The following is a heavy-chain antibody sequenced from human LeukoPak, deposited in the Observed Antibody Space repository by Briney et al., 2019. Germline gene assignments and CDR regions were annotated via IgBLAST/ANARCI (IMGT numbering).Heavy chain of an antibody. CDR1: GFIFSNYG. CDR2: IWYDGSYK. V-gene: IGHV3-33*06. Sequence: GGSLRLSCAASGFIFSNYGMHWVRQAPGKGLDWAAVIWYDGSYKYYADSVKGRFTISRDNSKNTLYLQMNSLRAEDTAIYYCAKVVQYTASTGTGLDYWGQGTLVTVSS. J-gene: IGHJ4*02. CDR3: AKVVQYTASTGTGLDY. D-gene: IGHD6-13*01.